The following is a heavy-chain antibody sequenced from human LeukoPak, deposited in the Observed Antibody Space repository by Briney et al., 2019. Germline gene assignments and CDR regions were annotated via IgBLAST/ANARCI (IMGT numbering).Heavy chain of an antibody. D-gene: IGHD2-21*02. J-gene: IGHJ4*02. V-gene: IGHV3-73*01. CDR1: GFTFSGSA. CDR3: TLEGRIGDPSFSFDY. CDR2: IRSKANSYAT. Sequence: GGSLRLSFATSGFTFSGSAMHWVRQASGKGLEWVGRIRSKANSYATAYAASVKGRFSISRDDSKNTAYLQMNSLKTEDTAVYYCTLEGRIGDPSFSFDYWGQGTLVTVSS.